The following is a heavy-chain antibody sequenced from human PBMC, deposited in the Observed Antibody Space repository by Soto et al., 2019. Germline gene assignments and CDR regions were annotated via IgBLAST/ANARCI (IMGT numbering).Heavy chain of an antibody. Sequence: ASVKVSCKASGGTFSSYTISWVRQAPGQGLEWMGRIIPILGIANYAQKFQGRVTITADKSTSTAYMELSSLRSEDTAVYYCARRGTEGTGGNCSGGSCYSGAPNYYYGMDVWGQGTTVTVSS. J-gene: IGHJ6*02. CDR2: IIPILGIA. D-gene: IGHD2-15*01. V-gene: IGHV1-69*02. CDR3: ARRGTEGTGGNCSGGSCYSGAPNYYYGMDV. CDR1: GGTFSSYT.